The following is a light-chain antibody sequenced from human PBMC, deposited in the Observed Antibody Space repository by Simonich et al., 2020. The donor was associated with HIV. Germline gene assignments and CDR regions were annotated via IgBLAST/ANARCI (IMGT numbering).Light chain of an antibody. CDR3: SSYTSSSSYV. Sequence: QSALTQPASVSGSPGQPITLSCTGTRSDVGGLNFVSWYQQHPGKAPKLMIYDVSKRPSGVSNRFSGSKSGNTASLTISGLQAEDEADYYCSSYTSSSSYVFGTGTKVTVL. CDR2: DVS. J-gene: IGLJ1*01. CDR1: RSDVGGLNF. V-gene: IGLV2-14*01.